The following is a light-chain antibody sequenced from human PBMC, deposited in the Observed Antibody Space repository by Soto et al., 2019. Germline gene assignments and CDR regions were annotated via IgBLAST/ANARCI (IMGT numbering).Light chain of an antibody. CDR1: SSDVGGYNY. CDR3: SSYRTSNARQIV. V-gene: IGLV2-14*03. Sequence: QSALTQPASVPGSPGQSITISCTGTSSDVGGYNYVSWYQHHPGKAPKLMIYDVSNRPSGVSNRFSGSKSGNTASLSISGLQPEDEADYYCSSYRTSNARQIVCGTGTKVTVL. CDR2: DVS. J-gene: IGLJ1*01.